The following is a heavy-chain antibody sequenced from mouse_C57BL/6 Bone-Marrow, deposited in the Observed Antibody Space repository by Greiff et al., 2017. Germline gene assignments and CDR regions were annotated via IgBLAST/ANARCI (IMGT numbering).Heavy chain of an antibody. Sequence: DVKLVESGGGLVKPGGSLKLSCAASGFTFSDYGMHWVRQAPEKGLEWVAYISSGSSTIDYADTVTGRFTISRDNAKNTLFLHMTSLRSEDTAMYYCARGVCYAMDYWGQGTSVTVSS. CDR1: GFTFSDYG. CDR3: ARGVCYAMDY. J-gene: IGHJ4*01. V-gene: IGHV5-17*01. CDR2: ISSGSSTI.